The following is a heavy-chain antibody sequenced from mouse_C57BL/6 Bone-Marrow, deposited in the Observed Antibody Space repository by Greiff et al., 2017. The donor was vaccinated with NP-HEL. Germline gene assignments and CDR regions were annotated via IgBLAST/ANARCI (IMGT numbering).Heavy chain of an antibody. CDR2: ISNGGGST. CDR1: GFTFSDYY. J-gene: IGHJ1*03. Sequence: EVNVVESGGGLVQPGGSLKLSCAASGFTFSDYYMYWVRQTPEKRLEWVAYISNGGGSTYYPDTVKGRFTISRDNAKNTLDLQMSRLKSEDTAMYYGARHGLLRGYWYFDVWGTGTTVTVSS. V-gene: IGHV5-12*01. D-gene: IGHD1-1*01. CDR3: ARHGLLRGYWYFDV.